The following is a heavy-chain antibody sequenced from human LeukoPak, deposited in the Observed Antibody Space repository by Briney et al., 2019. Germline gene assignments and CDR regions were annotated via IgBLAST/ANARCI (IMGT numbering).Heavy chain of an antibody. J-gene: IGHJ3*02. CDR2: ITTTDTTK. CDR1: GFTFSSYE. V-gene: IGHV3-48*03. CDR3: ARGGFVFDI. D-gene: IGHD3-10*01. Sequence: GGSPRLSCAASGFTFSSYEMNWVRQGPGKGLEWISYITTTDTTKYYTDSVKGRFTISRDNAKNSLYLQMHSLRAEDTAVYYCARGGFVFDIWGQGTVVTVSS.